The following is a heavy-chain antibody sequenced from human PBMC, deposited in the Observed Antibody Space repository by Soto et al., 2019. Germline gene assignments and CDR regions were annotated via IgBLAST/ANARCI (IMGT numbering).Heavy chain of an antibody. Sequence: EVQLLESGGGLVQPGGSLRLSCAASGFTFSSYAMTWVRQAPGKGLEWVSAFSGSGGSTYYADSVKGRFTISRDNSKNTLYLQMNSLRAEDTAVYYCAKGLPYYDFWSGSSPGQQLVPYWGQGTLVTVSS. CDR1: GFTFSSYA. D-gene: IGHD3-3*01. J-gene: IGHJ4*02. CDR3: AKGLPYYDFWSGSSPGQQLVPY. V-gene: IGHV3-23*01. CDR2: FSGSGGST.